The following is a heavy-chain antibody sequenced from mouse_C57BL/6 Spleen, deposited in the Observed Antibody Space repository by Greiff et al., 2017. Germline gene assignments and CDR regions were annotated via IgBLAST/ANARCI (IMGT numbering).Heavy chain of an antibody. V-gene: IGHV1-67*01. CDR2: ISPYYGDA. Sequence: QVQLQQSGPELVRPGVSVKISCKGSGYTFTDYAMHWVKQSHAKSLEWIGVISPYYGDASYNQKFKDKATMTVDKSSSTAYMELARLTSEDSAVYYWARSGYYGSSPIYYAMDYWGQRTSVTVSS. CDR1: GYTFTDYA. J-gene: IGHJ4*01. D-gene: IGHD1-1*01. CDR3: ARSGYYGSSPIYYAMDY.